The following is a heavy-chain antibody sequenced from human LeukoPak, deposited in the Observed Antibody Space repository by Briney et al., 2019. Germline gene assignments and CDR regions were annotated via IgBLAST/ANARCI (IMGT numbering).Heavy chain of an antibody. CDR3: ATRTSGAFDF. V-gene: IGHV3-23*01. Sequence: GGSLRLSCAASGFTFSSYAMSWVRQAPGKGLDWVSAITGSGGSTYYADSVKGRFTISRDNSKNTLYLQMNGLRAEDTAVYYCATRTSGAFDFWGQGTMVIVS. J-gene: IGHJ3*01. CDR1: GFTFSSYA. CDR2: ITGSGGST.